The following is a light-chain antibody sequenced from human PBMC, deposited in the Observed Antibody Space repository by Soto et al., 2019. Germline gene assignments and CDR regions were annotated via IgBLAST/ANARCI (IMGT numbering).Light chain of an antibody. CDR3: NSYTSSSTLV. V-gene: IGLV1-40*01. J-gene: IGLJ3*02. CDR1: SSNIGAGYD. CDR2: GHS. Sequence: QSVLTQPPSVSGALGQRVTISCTGSSSNIGAGYDVHWYWQLPGTAPKLLIDGHSNRPSGVSNRFSGSKSGNTASLTISGLQAEDEADYYCNSYTSSSTLVFGGGTQLTVL.